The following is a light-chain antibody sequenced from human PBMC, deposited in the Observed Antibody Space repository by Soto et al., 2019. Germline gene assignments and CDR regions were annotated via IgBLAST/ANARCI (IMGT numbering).Light chain of an antibody. CDR1: SGHSSYD. Sequence: QLVLTQSPSASASLGASVKLTCTLSSGHSSYDIAWHQQQPDKGPRFLMTVNSGGSHNKGDGIPDRFSGSSSGAERYLTISSLQSEDEADYYCQTWGTGDVVFGGGTQLTVL. V-gene: IGLV4-69*01. J-gene: IGLJ2*01. CDR3: QTWGTGDVV. CDR2: VNSGGSH.